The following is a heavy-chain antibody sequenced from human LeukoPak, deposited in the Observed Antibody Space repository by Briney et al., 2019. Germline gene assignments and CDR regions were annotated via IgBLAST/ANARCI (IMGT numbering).Heavy chain of an antibody. CDR3: ARHVSSSSDWFDP. CDR2: IYQSGST. Sequence: SETLSLTCTVSGGSISGYYWGWIRQPPGKGLEWIGSIYQSGSTYYNPSLKSRVTISVDTSKNQFSLKLSSVTAADTGVYYCARHVSSSSDWFDPWGQGTLVTVSS. CDR1: GGSISGYY. D-gene: IGHD6-13*01. V-gene: IGHV4-38-2*02. J-gene: IGHJ5*02.